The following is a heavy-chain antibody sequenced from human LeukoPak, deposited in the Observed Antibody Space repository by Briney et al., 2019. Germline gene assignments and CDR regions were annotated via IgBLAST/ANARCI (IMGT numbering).Heavy chain of an antibody. CDR1: GFTFSSYA. J-gene: IGHJ6*02. CDR3: ARDCSGGSCYSRDYYYGMDV. CDR2: IYSGGST. D-gene: IGHD2-15*01. Sequence: GGSLRLSCAASGFTFSSYAMSWVRQAPGKGLEWVSVIYSGGSTYYADSVRGRFTISRDNSKNTLCLQMNSLRAEDTAVYYCARDCSGGSCYSRDYYYGMDVWGQGTTVTVSS. V-gene: IGHV3-66*01.